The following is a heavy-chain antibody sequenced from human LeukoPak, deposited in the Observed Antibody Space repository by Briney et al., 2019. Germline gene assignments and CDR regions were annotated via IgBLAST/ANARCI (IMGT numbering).Heavy chain of an antibody. D-gene: IGHD1-1*01. CDR1: GGSFSGYY. CDR3: ARRGYGALR. Sequence: KPSETLSPTCAVYGGSFSGYYWNWIRQPPGKGLEWIGEINHSGSTNYNPSLKSRVTISVDTSKNQFSLKLSSVTAADAAVYYCARRGYGALRWGQGTLVTVSS. CDR2: INHSGST. J-gene: IGHJ4*02. V-gene: IGHV4-34*01.